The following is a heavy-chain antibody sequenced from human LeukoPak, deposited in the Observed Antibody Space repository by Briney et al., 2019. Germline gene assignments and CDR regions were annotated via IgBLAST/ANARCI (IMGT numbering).Heavy chain of an antibody. CDR2: IIPIFGTA. D-gene: IGHD3-10*01. J-gene: IGHJ4*02. CDR3: ASPPTSEYGSGSYYILAD. Sequence: ASVKVSCKASGGTFSSYAVSWVRQAPGQGLEWMGGIIPIFGTANYAQKSQGRVTITADKSTSTAYMELSSLRSEDTAVYYCASPPTSEYGSGSYYILADWGQGTLVTVSS. V-gene: IGHV1-69*06. CDR1: GGTFSSYA.